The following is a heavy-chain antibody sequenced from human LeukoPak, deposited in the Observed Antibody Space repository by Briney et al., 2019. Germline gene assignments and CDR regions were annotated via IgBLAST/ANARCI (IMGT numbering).Heavy chain of an antibody. Sequence: GGPLRLSCAASGFTFDDYAMHWVRQAPGKGLEWVSLISGDGGSTYYADSVKGRFTISRDNSKNSLYLQMNSLRTEDTALYYCAKDYHAMTTGDYWGQGTLVTVSS. CDR2: ISGDGGST. CDR3: AKDYHAMTTGDY. J-gene: IGHJ4*02. D-gene: IGHD4-17*01. CDR1: GFTFDDYA. V-gene: IGHV3-43*02.